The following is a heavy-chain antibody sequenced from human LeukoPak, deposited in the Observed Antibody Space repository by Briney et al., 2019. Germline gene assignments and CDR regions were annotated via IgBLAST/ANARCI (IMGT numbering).Heavy chain of an antibody. V-gene: IGHV3-30*02. D-gene: IGHD4/OR15-4a*01. CDR1: GFTFSSYE. J-gene: IGHJ3*01. CDR3: AKDLTL. CDR2: IQYDGSHK. Sequence: PRGSLRLSCAASGFTFSSYEMNWVRQAPGKGLEWVSFIQYDGSHKNYVDSVKGRFTISRDNSRNTLYLQMFSLRAEDTAVYFCAKDLTLWGQGTVVTVSS.